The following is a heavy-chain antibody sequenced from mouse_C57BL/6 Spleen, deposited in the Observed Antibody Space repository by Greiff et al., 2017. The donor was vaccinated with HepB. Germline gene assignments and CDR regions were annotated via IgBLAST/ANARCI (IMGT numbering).Heavy chain of an antibody. CDR3: ARLGGTAQATTWFAY. J-gene: IGHJ3*01. CDR1: GYTFTSYW. V-gene: IGHV1-52*01. Sequence: VQLQQPGAELVRPGSSVKLSCKASGYTFTSYWMHWVKQRPIQGLEWIGNIDPPDSETHYNQKFKDKATLTVDKSSSTAYMQLSSLTSEDSAVYYCARLGGTAQATTWFAYWGQGTLVTVSA. CDR2: IDPPDSET. D-gene: IGHD3-2*02.